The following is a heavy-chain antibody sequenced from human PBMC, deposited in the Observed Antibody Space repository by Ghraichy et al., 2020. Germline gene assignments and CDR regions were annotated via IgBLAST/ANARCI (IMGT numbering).Heavy chain of an antibody. D-gene: IGHD6-6*01. CDR1: GVTFTDYG. Sequence: ASVKVSCRTSGVTFTDYGFSWVRQAPGQGLEWMGWISAYNGVTDYQQNFRGRVTMTTDTSTRTVYLELRSLTSDDTAVYYCARPLCGSSSLCEGLELWGQGTMVTVAS. J-gene: IGHJ3*01. CDR3: ARPLCGSSSLCEGLEL. CDR2: ISAYNGVT. V-gene: IGHV1-18*01.